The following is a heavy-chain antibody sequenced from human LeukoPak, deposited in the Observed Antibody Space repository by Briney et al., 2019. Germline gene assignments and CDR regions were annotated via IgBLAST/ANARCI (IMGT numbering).Heavy chain of an antibody. V-gene: IGHV4-59*01. CDR1: GGSISSYY. J-gene: IGHJ5*02. Sequence: PSETLSLTCTVSGGSISSYYWTWIRQPPGKGLERIGYIYYSGSPNYNPSLRSRVTISVDTSKNQFSLKLSSVTGADTAVYYCAREVESSWFDPWGQGTLVTVSS. CDR3: AREVESSWFDP. CDR2: IYYSGSP.